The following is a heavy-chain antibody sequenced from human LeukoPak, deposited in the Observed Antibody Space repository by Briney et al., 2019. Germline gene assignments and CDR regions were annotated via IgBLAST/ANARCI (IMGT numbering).Heavy chain of an antibody. D-gene: IGHD3-22*01. CDR1: GFTFSSYA. V-gene: IGHV3-21*01. J-gene: IGHJ4*02. CDR3: ARVSSYDSSGYHFDY. CDR2: ITGSSTYI. Sequence: GRSLRLSCAVSGFTFSSYAMNWVRQAPGKGLEWVSSITGSSTYIYYADSVKGRFTISRDNAKNSLYLQMNSLRAEDTAVYYCARVSSYDSSGYHFDYWGQGTLVTVSS.